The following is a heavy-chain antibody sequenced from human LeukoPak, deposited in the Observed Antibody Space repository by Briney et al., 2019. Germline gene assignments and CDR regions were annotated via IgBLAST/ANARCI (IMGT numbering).Heavy chain of an antibody. Sequence: PGGSLRLSCAASGFTFSSYEMNWVRQAPGKGLEWVSYISSSGSTIYYADSVKGRFTISRDNAKNSLYLQMNSLRAKDTAVYYCGRDLYPYDYDSSGLIWGQGTLVSVSS. CDR3: GRDLYPYDYDSSGLI. V-gene: IGHV3-48*03. CDR2: ISSSGSTI. J-gene: IGHJ4*02. CDR1: GFTFSSYE. D-gene: IGHD3-22*01.